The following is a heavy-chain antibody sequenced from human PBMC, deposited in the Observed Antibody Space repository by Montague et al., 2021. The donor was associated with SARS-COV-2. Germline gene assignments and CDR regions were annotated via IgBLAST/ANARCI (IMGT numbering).Heavy chain of an antibody. D-gene: IGHD3-3*01. Sequence: SETLSLTCIVSGGSVSSGSYYWSWIRQPPGEGLEWIGYIYYSGSTNYNPSLKSRVTISVDTSKNQFSLKLSSVTAADTAVYYCARDPWRITIFGVVTRYGMDVWGQGTMVTVSS. V-gene: IGHV4-61*01. CDR2: IYYSGST. CDR3: ARDPWRITIFGVVTRYGMDV. CDR1: GGSVSSGSYY. J-gene: IGHJ6*02.